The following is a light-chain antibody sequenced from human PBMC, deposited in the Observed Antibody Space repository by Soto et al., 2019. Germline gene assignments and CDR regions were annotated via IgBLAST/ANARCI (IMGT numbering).Light chain of an antibody. V-gene: IGKV2-30*02. Sequence: DVVMTQSTLSLPVTLGQTASISGRSNQSLVHSDGIAYFSWFQQRPGRSPRRLIYKVSNRDSGVPARFSGSGSGTDFALKISRVEAEYVGVYYCMQGTHWPITFGQGTRLEIK. CDR1: QSLVHSDGIAY. CDR3: MQGTHWPIT. J-gene: IGKJ5*01. CDR2: KVS.